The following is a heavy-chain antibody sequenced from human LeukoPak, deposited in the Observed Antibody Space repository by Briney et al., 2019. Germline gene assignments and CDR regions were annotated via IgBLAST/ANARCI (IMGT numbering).Heavy chain of an antibody. CDR1: GDSISSYY. V-gene: IGHV4-59*01. Sequence: PSETLSLTCTVSGDSISSYYWSWIRQPPGKGLEWIGCSYYSGSTNYNPPLKSRVTISVDTSKNQFSLKLSSVTAADTAVYYCARDVVGGGNFDYWGQGTLVTVSS. D-gene: IGHD1-26*01. CDR3: ARDVVGGGNFDY. CDR2: SYYSGST. J-gene: IGHJ4*02.